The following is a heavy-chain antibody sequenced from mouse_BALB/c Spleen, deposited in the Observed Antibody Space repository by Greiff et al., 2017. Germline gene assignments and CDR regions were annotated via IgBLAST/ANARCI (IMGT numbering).Heavy chain of an antibody. V-gene: IGHV1-54*01. CDR2: INPGSGGT. D-gene: IGHD2-4*01. CDR1: GYAFTNYL. CDR3: ARGLRADYYAMDY. Sequence: QVQLQQSGAELVRPGTSVKVSCKASGYAFTNYLIEWVKQRPGQGLEWIGVINPGSGGTNYNEKFKGKATLTADKSSSTAYMQLSSLTSDDSAVYFCARGLRADYYAMDYWGQGTSVTVSS. J-gene: IGHJ4*01.